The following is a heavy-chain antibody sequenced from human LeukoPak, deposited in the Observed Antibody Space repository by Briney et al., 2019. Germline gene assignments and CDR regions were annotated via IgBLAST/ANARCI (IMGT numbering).Heavy chain of an antibody. CDR2: ISGSGGTT. D-gene: IGHD3-22*01. CDR1: GITLSNYG. Sequence: GGSLRLSCAVSGITLSNYGMSWVRQAPGKGLEWVAGISGSGGTTNYADSVKGRFTIPRDNPQNTLFLHMNSLRAEDTAVYFCAKRGVVIRVILVGFHKEAYYFDSWGQGALVTVSS. V-gene: IGHV3-23*01. J-gene: IGHJ4*02. CDR3: AKRGVVIRVILVGFHKEAYYFDS.